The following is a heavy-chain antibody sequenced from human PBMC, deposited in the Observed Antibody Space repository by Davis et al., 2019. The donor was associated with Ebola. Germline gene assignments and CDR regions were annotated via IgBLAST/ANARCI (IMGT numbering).Heavy chain of an antibody. CDR2: FDPEDGET. V-gene: IGHV1-24*01. Sequence: ASVKVSCKVSGYTLTELSMHWVRQTPGKGLEWMGGFDPEDGETVYAQKFQGRVTMTEDTSTDTAYMELSSLRSEDTAVYYCARERNIVVVVAATLPYYYYGMDVWGKGTTVTVSS. J-gene: IGHJ6*04. CDR3: ARERNIVVVVAATLPYYYYGMDV. D-gene: IGHD2-15*01. CDR1: GYTLTELS.